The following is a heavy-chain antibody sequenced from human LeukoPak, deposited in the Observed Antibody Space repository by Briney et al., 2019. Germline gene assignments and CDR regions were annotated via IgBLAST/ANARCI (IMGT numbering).Heavy chain of an antibody. CDR2: ISSSSSTI. Sequence: PGGSLRLSCAASGFTFSSYIMNWVRQAPGKGLEWVSYISSSSSTIYYADSVKGRFTISRDNAKNSLYLQMNSLRAEDMALYYCAKAVDWSLTGHYFDYWGQGTLVTVSS. CDR1: GFTFSSYI. V-gene: IGHV3-48*04. J-gene: IGHJ4*02. CDR3: AKAVDWSLTGHYFDY. D-gene: IGHD3/OR15-3a*01.